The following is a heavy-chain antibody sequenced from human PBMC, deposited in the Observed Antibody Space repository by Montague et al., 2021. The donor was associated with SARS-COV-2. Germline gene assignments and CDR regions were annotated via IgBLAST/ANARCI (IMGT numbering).Heavy chain of an antibody. CDR3: ARDKYCSSTSCYPRDYYYGMDD. CDR2: INWNGGST. Sequence: SLRLSCAASGFTFGDYGMSWVRQAPGKGLEWVSGINWNGGSTGYADSVKGRFTISSDNAKNSMYLQMNSLRAEDTALYYCARDKYCSSTSCYPRDYYYGMDDWGQGTTVTVSS. CDR1: GFTFGDYG. D-gene: IGHD2-2*01. J-gene: IGHJ6*02. V-gene: IGHV3-20*04.